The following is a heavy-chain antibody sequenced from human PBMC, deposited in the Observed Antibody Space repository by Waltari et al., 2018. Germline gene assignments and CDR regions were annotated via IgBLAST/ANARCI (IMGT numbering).Heavy chain of an antibody. D-gene: IGHD6-13*01. CDR2: IRSKPNNYAT. CDR1: GFTFSGST. Sequence: EVQVVESGGGLVQPGGSLKLSCATSGFTFSGSTIPWVRQTSGKGLEVSGRIRSKPNNYATRYTASVEGRFTISRDDSENTAYLQMSSLMTEDTAVYYCTGGAVTGTDFWGQGTLVTVSS. V-gene: IGHV3-73*01. J-gene: IGHJ4*02. CDR3: TGGAVTGTDF.